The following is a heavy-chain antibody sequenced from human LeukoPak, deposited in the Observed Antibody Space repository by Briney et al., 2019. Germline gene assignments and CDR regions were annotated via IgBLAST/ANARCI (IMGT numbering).Heavy chain of an antibody. CDR1: GFTFSTYW. J-gene: IGHJ4*02. V-gene: IGHV3-7*03. Sequence: PGGSLRLSCAASGFTFSTYWMSWVCQAPGKGLEWVADIKEDGSEKYYVDSVKGRFTISRDNAKNSLYLQMNSLRAEDTAVYYCAREAWIAATNYWGQGTLVTVSS. CDR2: IKEDGSEK. CDR3: AREAWIAATNY. D-gene: IGHD2-15*01.